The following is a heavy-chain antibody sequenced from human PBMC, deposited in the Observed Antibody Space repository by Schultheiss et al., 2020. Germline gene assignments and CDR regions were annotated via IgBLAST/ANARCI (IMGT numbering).Heavy chain of an antibody. D-gene: IGHD3-10*01. CDR1: GGSISGGGYY. V-gene: IGHV4-34*01. Sequence: SETLSLTCSVSGGSISGGGYYWSWIRQPPGKGLERIGEINHSGSTNYNPSLKSRVTISVDTSKNQFSLKLSSVTAADTAVYYCARVEEREVRGNWFDPWGQGTLVTVSS. CDR2: INHSGST. J-gene: IGHJ5*02. CDR3: ARVEEREVRGNWFDP.